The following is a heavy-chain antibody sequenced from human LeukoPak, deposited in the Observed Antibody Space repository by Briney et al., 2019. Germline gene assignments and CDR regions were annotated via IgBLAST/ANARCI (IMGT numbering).Heavy chain of an antibody. D-gene: IGHD2-15*01. Sequence: PGGTLRLSCAASGFTFSSYAMSWVRQAPGKGLEWVSSFSGSGGSTYYADSVKGRFTISRDNSKNTLYLQMNSLRAEDTVVYYCAKSGLNRFDYWGQGTLVSVSS. V-gene: IGHV3-23*01. J-gene: IGHJ4*02. CDR2: FSGSGGST. CDR1: GFTFSSYA. CDR3: AKSGLNRFDY.